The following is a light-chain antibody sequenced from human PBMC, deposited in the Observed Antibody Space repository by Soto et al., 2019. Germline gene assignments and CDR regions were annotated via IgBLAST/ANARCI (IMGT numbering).Light chain of an antibody. CDR2: EVS. V-gene: IGLV2-8*01. CDR3: TSYAGSNIPVV. CDR1: SSDVGGYNF. Sequence: QSALTQPPSASGSPGQSVTISCTGTSSDVGGYNFVSWYQQQPGKAPKLMIYEVSKRPSGVPDRFSGSKSGNTASLTVSGLQADDEADYYCTSYAGSNIPVVFGGGNKLTVL. J-gene: IGLJ2*01.